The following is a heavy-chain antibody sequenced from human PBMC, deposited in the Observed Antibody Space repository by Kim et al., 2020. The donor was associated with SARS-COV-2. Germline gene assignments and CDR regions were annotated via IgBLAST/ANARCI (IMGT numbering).Heavy chain of an antibody. CDR2: INPYSGDT. J-gene: IGHJ5*02. Sequence: ASVKVSCKASGYTFTDYYIHWVRQAPGQGLEWMGWINPYSGDTNYAQKFQGRVTMTRDTSISTPYVELTSLRSDDTAVYYCARSAHFWSGHYLDLWGQGNLITVSP. D-gene: IGHD3-3*01. CDR1: GYTFTDYY. CDR3: ARSAHFWSGHYLDL. V-gene: IGHV1-2*02.